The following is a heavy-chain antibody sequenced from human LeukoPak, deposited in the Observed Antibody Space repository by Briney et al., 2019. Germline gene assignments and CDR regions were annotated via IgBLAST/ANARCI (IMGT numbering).Heavy chain of an antibody. J-gene: IGHJ4*02. CDR1: GGSISSYY. CDR3: ARAERHYFDY. Sequence: PSETLSLTCTVSGGSISSYYWSWIRQPPGKGLEWIGYIYYSGSTNYNPSLKSRVTISVDTSKNQFSLKLSSVTAADTAVYYCARAERHYFDYWGQGTLVTVSS. V-gene: IGHV4-59*01. CDR2: IYYSGST. D-gene: IGHD1-1*01.